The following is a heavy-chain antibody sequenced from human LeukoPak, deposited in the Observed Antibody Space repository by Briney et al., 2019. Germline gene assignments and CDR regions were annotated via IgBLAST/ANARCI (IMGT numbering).Heavy chain of an antibody. J-gene: IGHJ3*02. D-gene: IGHD3-22*01. CDR3: ARQRNYYDSSGYYTTYAFNI. CDR2: IYYSGST. CDR1: GGSISSYY. Sequence: SETLSLTCTVSGGSISSYYWSWIRQPPGKGLEWIGYIYYSGSTYYNPSLKSRVTISVDTSKNQFSLKLSSVTAADTAVYYCARQRNYYDSSGYYTTYAFNIWGQGTMVTVSS. V-gene: IGHV4-59*08.